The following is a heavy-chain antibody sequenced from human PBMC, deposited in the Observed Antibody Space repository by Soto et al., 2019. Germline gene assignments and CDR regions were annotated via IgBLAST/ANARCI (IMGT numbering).Heavy chain of an antibody. CDR1: GYAFTRSG. CDR3: ARYDFWSGYYTGIDY. D-gene: IGHD3-3*01. Sequence: ASVKVSCKASGYAFTRSGISWVRQAPGQGLEWLGWINPDNGNTNYAQHLQGRVSLTTDTSTSTAYMDLRSLRAEDTAVYYCARYDFWSGYYTGIDYWGQGTLVTVSS. V-gene: IGHV1-18*01. CDR2: INPDNGNT. J-gene: IGHJ4*02.